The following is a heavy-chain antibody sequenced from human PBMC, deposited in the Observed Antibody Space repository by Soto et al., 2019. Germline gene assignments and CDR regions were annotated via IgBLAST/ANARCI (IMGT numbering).Heavy chain of an antibody. CDR1: GGSIGSSDYY. CDR2: IYYSGST. J-gene: IGHJ5*02. V-gene: IGHV4-39*02. CDR3: ARLSPHGWFDP. Sequence: QLQLQESGPGLVKPSETLSLTCTVSGGSIGSSDYYWGWIRQPPGKGLEWVGSIYYSGSTYYTPSLQSRVTISVDTSKNHFSLKLSSVTAADTAVYYWARLSPHGWFDPWGQGTLVTVSS.